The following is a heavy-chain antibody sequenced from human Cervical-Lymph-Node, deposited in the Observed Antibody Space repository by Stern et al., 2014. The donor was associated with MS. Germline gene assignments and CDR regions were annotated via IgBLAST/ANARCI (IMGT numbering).Heavy chain of an antibody. CDR2: MNPKSGNT. D-gene: IGHD3-16*01. J-gene: IGHJ6*02. CDR1: GYTFTSYD. CDR3: ARGLMITFGGNTVHGYHGLDV. V-gene: IGHV1-8*01. Sequence: QMQLVQSGAEVKKPGASVKVSCETSGYTFTSYDVSWVRQATGQGLEWMGWMNPKSGNTAYAPKFQGRVTMTRNTSISTAYMEMSSLSSEDTAVYYCARGLMITFGGNTVHGYHGLDVWGQGTTVTVSS.